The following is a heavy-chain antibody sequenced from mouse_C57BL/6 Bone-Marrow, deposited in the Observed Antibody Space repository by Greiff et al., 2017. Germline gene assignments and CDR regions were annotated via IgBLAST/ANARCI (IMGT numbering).Heavy chain of an antibody. CDR1: GYTFTSYW. J-gene: IGHJ2*01. CDR3: ARGTITTVVPYYFDY. D-gene: IGHD1-1*01. CDR2: IDPSDSET. Sequence: QVQLQQPGAELVRPGSSVKLSCKASGYTFTSYWMHWVKQRPIQGLEWIGNIDPSDSETHYNQKFEDKATLTVDKSSSTAYMQLSSLTSEDSAVYYCARGTITTVVPYYFDYWGQGTTLTVSS. V-gene: IGHV1-52*01.